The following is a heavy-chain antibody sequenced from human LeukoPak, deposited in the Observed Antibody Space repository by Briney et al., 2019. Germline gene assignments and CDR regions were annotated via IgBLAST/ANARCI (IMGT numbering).Heavy chain of an antibody. Sequence: SETLSLTCTVSGGSISSSSYYWGWIRQPPGKGLEWIGSIYYSGSTYYNPSLKSRVTISVDTSKNQFSLKLSSVTAADTAVYYCASTGYSKNAFDYWGQGTLVTVSS. V-gene: IGHV4-39*01. D-gene: IGHD6-13*01. CDR2: IYYSGST. J-gene: IGHJ4*02. CDR1: GGSISSSSYY. CDR3: ASTGYSKNAFDY.